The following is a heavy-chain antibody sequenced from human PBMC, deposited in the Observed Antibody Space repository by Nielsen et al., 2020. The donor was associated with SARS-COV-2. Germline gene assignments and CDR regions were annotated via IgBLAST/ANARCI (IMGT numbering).Heavy chain of an antibody. Sequence: SETLSLTCAVYGGSFSGYYWSWIRQPPGKGLEWIGEINHSGTTNYNPSLKSRVIISVDTSKNQFSLKLSSVTAADTAVYYCARRPTVYYYYYMDVWGKGTTVTVSS. CDR2: INHSGTT. V-gene: IGHV4-34*01. CDR3: ARRPTVYYYYYMDV. J-gene: IGHJ6*03. CDR1: GGSFSGYY. D-gene: IGHD4-17*01.